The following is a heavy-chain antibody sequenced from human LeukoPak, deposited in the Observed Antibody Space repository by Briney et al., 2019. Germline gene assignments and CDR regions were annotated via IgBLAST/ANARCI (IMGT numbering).Heavy chain of an antibody. Sequence: ASVKVSCKASGGTFSSYAISWVRQAPGQGLEWMGWISAYNGNTNYAQKFQGRVTMTTDTSTNTAYMELRSLRSDDTAVYYCARSRSSDYASSAADYWGQGTLVTVSS. V-gene: IGHV1-18*01. CDR3: ARSRSSDYASSAADY. CDR2: ISAYNGNT. D-gene: IGHD4-17*01. CDR1: GGTFSSYA. J-gene: IGHJ4*02.